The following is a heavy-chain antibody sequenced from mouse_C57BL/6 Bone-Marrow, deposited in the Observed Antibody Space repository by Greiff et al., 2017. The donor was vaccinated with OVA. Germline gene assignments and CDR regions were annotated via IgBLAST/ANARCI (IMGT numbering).Heavy chain of an antibody. CDR1: GYTFTDYE. CDR2: IDPETGGT. CDR3: TPDAGTGY. J-gene: IGHJ2*01. Sequence: VQLQQSGAELVRPGASVTLSCKASGYTFTDYEMHWVKQTPVHGLEWIGAIDPETGGTAYNQKFKGKAILTADKSSSTAYMELRSLSSEDSAVYYCTPDAGTGYWGQGTTLTVSS. D-gene: IGHD3-3*01. V-gene: IGHV1-15*01.